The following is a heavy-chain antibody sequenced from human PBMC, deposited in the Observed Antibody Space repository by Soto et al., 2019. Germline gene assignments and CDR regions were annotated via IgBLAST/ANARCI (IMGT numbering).Heavy chain of an antibody. V-gene: IGHV3-7*03. Sequence: GSVQLSGAASGFSLSSYWMSWVRQAPGKGLEWVANIKQDGSEKYYVDSVKGRFTISRDNAKNSLYLQMNSLRAEDTAVYYCARVTGEWEQHIDYWGQGTLVTVSS. CDR2: IKQDGSEK. J-gene: IGHJ4*02. CDR1: GFSLSSYW. D-gene: IGHD1-26*01. CDR3: ARVTGEWEQHIDY.